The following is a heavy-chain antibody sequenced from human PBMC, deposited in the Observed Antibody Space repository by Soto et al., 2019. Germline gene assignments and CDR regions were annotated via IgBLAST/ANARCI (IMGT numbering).Heavy chain of an antibody. J-gene: IGHJ6*02. CDR3: AKDSTAMVLNYGMDV. V-gene: IGHV3-43*01. CDR1: GFTFDDYT. CDR2: ISWDGGST. D-gene: IGHD5-18*01. Sequence: EVQLVESGGVVVQPGGSLRLSCAASGFTFDDYTMHWVRQAPGKGLEWVSLISWDGGSTYYADSVKGRFTISRDNSKNSLYLQMNGLRTEDTALYYCAKDSTAMVLNYGMDVWGQGTTVTVSS.